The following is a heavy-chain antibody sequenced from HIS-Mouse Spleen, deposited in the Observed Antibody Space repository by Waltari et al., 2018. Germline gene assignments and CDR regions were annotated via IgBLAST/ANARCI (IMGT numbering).Heavy chain of an antibody. J-gene: IGHJ1*01. Sequence: QVQLQQWGAGLLKPSETLSLTCAVYGGSFSGYYWSWIRQPPGKGLEWIGEINHSGSTNYNPSLKRRVTLSVDTSKNQFSLKLSSVTAADTAVYYCARGALRGSYYWGEYFQHWGQGTLVTVSS. D-gene: IGHD1-26*01. CDR3: ARGALRGSYYWGEYFQH. CDR2: INHSGST. V-gene: IGHV4-34*01. CDR1: GGSFSGYY.